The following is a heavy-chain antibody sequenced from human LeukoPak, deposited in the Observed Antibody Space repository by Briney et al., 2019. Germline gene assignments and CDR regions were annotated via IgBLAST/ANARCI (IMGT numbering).Heavy chain of an antibody. CDR3: ARDVVVVPAAIHYGMDV. CDR2: INHSGNT. V-gene: IGHV4-34*01. D-gene: IGHD2-2*01. J-gene: IGHJ6*02. Sequence: SETLSLTCAVNVGPFSGYYWSWVRQPPGKGLEWIGEINHSGNTNYNPSLTSRVTISVDSSKNQFSLNLSSVTAADTAVYYCARDVVVVPAAIHYGMDVWGQGTTVTVSS. CDR1: VGPFSGYY.